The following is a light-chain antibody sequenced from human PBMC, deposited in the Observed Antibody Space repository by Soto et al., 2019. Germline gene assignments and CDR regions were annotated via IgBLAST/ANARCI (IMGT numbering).Light chain of an antibody. Sequence: DIVMTQSPLSLPVTPGEPASISCRSSQSLLHSNGYNYLDWYLQKPGQSPQLLIYLGSNRASGVPDRFSGSGSGTDFTQKISRVEAEDVGVYYCMQALQTRYTFGQGTKLEIK. CDR1: QSLLHSNGYNY. CDR2: LGS. CDR3: MQALQTRYT. V-gene: IGKV2-28*01. J-gene: IGKJ2*01.